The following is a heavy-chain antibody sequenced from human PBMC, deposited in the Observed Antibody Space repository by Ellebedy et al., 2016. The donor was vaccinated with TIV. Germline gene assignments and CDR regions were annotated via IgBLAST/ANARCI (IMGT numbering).Heavy chain of an antibody. Sequence: GESLKISCAASGFTSSSYDMHWVRQVTGKGLEWVSAIGTAGDTYYPGSVKGRFTISRENAKNSLYLQMNSLRAGDTAVYYCARATEGLDYWGQGTLVTVSS. CDR2: IGTAGDT. D-gene: IGHD1-14*01. CDR1: GFTSSSYD. J-gene: IGHJ4*02. V-gene: IGHV3-13*01. CDR3: ARATEGLDY.